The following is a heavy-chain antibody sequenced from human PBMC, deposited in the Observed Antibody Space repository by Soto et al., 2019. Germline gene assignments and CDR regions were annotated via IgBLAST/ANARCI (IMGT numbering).Heavy chain of an antibody. D-gene: IGHD4-17*01. CDR3: ARSQNTVTSYEY. V-gene: IGHV4-30-2*01. CDR2: IYHSGST. Sequence: SQTLCLTCAVSGGSISSGGYSWSWIRQPPGKGLEWIGYIYHSGSTYYNPSLKSRVTISVDRSKNQFSLKLSSVTAADTAVYYCARSQNTVTSYEYWGQGTLVTVFS. J-gene: IGHJ4*02. CDR1: GGSISSGGYS.